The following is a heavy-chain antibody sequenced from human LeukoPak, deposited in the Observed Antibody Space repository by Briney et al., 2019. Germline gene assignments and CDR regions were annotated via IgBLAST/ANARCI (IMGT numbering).Heavy chain of an antibody. CDR1: GGSISSYY. Sequence: SETLSLTCTVSGGSISSYYWSWIRQPPGKGLEWIGYIYYSGSTNYNPSLKSRVTISVDTSKNQFSLKLSSVTAADTAVYYCARVMHSSGWYGSLDYWGQGTLVTVSS. CDR3: ARVMHSSGWYGSLDY. J-gene: IGHJ4*02. D-gene: IGHD6-19*01. CDR2: IYYSGST. V-gene: IGHV4-59*01.